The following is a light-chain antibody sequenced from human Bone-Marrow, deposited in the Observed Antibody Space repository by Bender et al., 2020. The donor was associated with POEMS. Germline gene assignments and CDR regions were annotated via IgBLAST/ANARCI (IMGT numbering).Light chain of an antibody. V-gene: IGLV3-1*01. J-gene: IGLJ2*01. CDR3: QAWDSGAGV. CDR2: QNR. Sequence: SYELTQPSSVSVSPGQTASITCSGDKLGEKYASWYQQKPGQSPVLVIYQNRKRPAGLPERFSGSNSGNAATLTISGTQAMDEADYYCQAWDSGAGVFGGGTKLTVL. CDR1: KLGEKY.